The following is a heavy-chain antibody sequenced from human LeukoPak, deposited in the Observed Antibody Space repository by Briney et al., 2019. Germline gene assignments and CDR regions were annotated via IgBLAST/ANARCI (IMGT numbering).Heavy chain of an antibody. Sequence: SVKVSCKASGGTFSSYAISWVRQAPGQGLEWMGGIIPIFGTANYAQKFQGRVTITADESTSTAYVELSSLRSEDTAVYYCARDRDQLLYDEHVFDYWGQGTLVTVSS. CDR2: IIPIFGTA. J-gene: IGHJ4*02. CDR1: GGTFSSYA. V-gene: IGHV1-69*13. D-gene: IGHD2-2*02. CDR3: ARDRDQLLYDEHVFDY.